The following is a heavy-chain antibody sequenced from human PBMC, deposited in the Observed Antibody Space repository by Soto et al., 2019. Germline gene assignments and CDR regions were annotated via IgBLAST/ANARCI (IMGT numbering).Heavy chain of an antibody. J-gene: IGHJ3*02. CDR3: GVNIYDTTACAFDM. CDR2: VSLDGGYT. D-gene: IGHD4-4*01. Sequence: GSLRLSCAASGFRVRSLAMHWVSQAPGKGVEWVVLVSLDGGYTYYAEAVKGRFTASRDNSKDTLHLQMNSLRADDTAVYYCGVNIYDTTACAFDMWGQGTMVTVSS. V-gene: IGHV3-30*03. CDR1: GFRVRSLA.